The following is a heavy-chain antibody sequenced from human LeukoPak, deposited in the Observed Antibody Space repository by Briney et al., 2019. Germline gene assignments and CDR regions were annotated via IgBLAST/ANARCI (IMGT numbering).Heavy chain of an antibody. J-gene: IGHJ6*02. CDR3: ARDGLGVTAMVTLSYYYYYGMDV. D-gene: IGHD5-18*01. Sequence: SETLSLTCTVSGGSISSGDYYWSWIRQPPGKGLEWIGYIYYSGSTYYNPSLKSRVTISVDTSKNQFSLKLSSVTAADTAVYYCARDGLGVTAMVTLSYYYYYGMDVWGHGTTVTVSS. CDR2: IYYSGST. V-gene: IGHV4-30-4*01. CDR1: GGSISSGDYY.